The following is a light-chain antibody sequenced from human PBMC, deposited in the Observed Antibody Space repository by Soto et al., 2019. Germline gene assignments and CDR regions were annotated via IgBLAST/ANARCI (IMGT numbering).Light chain of an antibody. CDR1: QSISTW. J-gene: IGKJ2*01. Sequence: DIQMTQSPSTLSAPVGDRVTITCRASQSISTWLAWYQQKPGKAPKFLISGASNLESGVPARFSGSGSGTEFTLTISSLQPDDFATYYCQQYKTYPMYTFGQGTKLEIK. V-gene: IGKV1-5*01. CDR3: QQYKTYPMYT. CDR2: GAS.